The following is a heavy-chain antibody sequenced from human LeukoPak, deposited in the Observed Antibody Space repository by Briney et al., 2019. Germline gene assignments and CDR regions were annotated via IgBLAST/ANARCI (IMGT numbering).Heavy chain of an antibody. J-gene: IGHJ3*02. D-gene: IGHD1-26*01. V-gene: IGHV1-69*13. CDR3: AREPEVGLSAFDI. Sequence: SVKVSCKASGGTFSSYAISWARQAPGQGLEWMGGIIPIFGTANYAQKFQGRVTITADESTSTAYMELSSLRSEDTAVYYCAREPEVGLSAFDIWGQGTMVTVSS. CDR2: IIPIFGTA. CDR1: GGTFSSYA.